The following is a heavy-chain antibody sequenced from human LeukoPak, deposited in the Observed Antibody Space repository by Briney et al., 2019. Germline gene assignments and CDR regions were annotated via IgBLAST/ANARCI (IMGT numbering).Heavy chain of an antibody. CDR2: IYHSGST. CDR1: GGSISSSNW. J-gene: IGHJ4*02. V-gene: IGHV4-4*02. D-gene: IGHD6-13*01. CDR3: ARWGGSWYRDFDY. Sequence: SETLSLTCAVSGGSISSSNWWSWVRQPPGKGLEWIGEIYHSGSTNYNPSLKSRVTISVDKSKNQFSLKLSSVTAADTAVYYCARWGGSWYRDFDYWGQGTLVTVSS.